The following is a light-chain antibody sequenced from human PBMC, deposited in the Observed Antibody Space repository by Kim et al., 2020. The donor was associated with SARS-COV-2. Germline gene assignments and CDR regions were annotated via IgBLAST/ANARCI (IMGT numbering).Light chain of an antibody. CDR3: SSYTSSSTSFYV. CDR2: DVS. CDR1: SSDVGGYNY. J-gene: IGLJ1*01. Sequence: QSALTQPASVSGSPGQSITISCTGTSSDVGGYNYVSWYQQHPGKAPKLMIYDVSKPPSGVSNRFSGSKSGNTASLTISGLQAEDEADYYCSSYTSSSTSFYVFGTGTKVTVL. V-gene: IGLV2-14*01.